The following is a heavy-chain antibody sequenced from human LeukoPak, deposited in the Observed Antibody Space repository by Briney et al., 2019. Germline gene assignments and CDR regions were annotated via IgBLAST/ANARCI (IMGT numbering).Heavy chain of an antibody. Sequence: SETLSLTCAVYGGSFSDYSWTWIRQAPGEGLEWIGEINHNGGTNHNPSLVSRVIMSVDTSKNQFSLKLSSVTAADTAVYYCARETSYYYGSGSYESSYYCDYWGQGTLVTVSS. J-gene: IGHJ4*02. CDR3: ARETSYYYGSGSYESSYYCDY. D-gene: IGHD3-10*01. CDR2: INHNGGT. V-gene: IGHV4-34*01. CDR1: GGSFSDYS.